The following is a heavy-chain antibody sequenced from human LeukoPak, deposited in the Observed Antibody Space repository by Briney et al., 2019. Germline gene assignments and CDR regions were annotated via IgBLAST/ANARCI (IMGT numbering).Heavy chain of an antibody. D-gene: IGHD3-10*01. V-gene: IGHV3-7*03. J-gene: IGHJ4*02. CDR3: ARVVPPTDYGSGSYFWDPYYFDY. CDR2: IKQDGSEK. CDR1: GFTFTTYW. Sequence: PGGSLRLSCVGSGFTFTTYWMSWVRQAPGKGLEWVANIKQDGSEKYYVDSVKGRFTISRDNAKNSLYLQMNSLRAEDTAVYYCARVVPPTDYGSGSYFWDPYYFDYWGQGTLVTVSS.